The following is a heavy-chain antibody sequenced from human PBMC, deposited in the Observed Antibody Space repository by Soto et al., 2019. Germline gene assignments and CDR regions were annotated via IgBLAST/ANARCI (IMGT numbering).Heavy chain of an antibody. D-gene: IGHD3-10*01. Sequence: QVELQQWAAGLLKPAETLSLTCAVYGGSVSGYYGSWIRQTPGKGLEWIGEINDSGSTNHNPSIMSRVTILEDTLKNQFFLKLSSVNAADTGVYSCARGLLVWFGELSRRGGYYYYMDVWGKGTPVTVSS. CDR3: ARGLLVWFGELSRRGGYYYYMDV. CDR1: GGSVSGYY. J-gene: IGHJ6*03. V-gene: IGHV4-34*01. CDR2: INDSGST.